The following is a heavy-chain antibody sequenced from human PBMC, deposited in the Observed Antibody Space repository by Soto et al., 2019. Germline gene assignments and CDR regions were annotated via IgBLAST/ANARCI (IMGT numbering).Heavy chain of an antibody. CDR1: GAALSSGGYF. Sequence: PSETCLTFTVSGAALSSGGYFYTWVRQPPGKGLEWLGYIYYSGGTNYNPSLKSRVTISLDKSKSQFSLRLISVTAADTAVYYCTREQSDDNYFDPWGQGTLVTVSS. V-gene: IGHV4-61*08. J-gene: IGHJ5*02. CDR2: IYYSGGT. D-gene: IGHD6-19*01. CDR3: TREQSDDNYFDP.